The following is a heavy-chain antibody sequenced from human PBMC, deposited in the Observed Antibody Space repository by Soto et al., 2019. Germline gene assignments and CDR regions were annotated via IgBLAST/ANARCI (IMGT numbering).Heavy chain of an antibody. CDR1: GFTFSSYA. Sequence: EVQLLESGGGLVQPGGSLRLSCAASGFTFSSYAMSWVRQAPGKGLEWVSAISGSGGSTYYADSVTGRFTISRDNSKNTLYLQTNSLRAEDTAVYYCANLHGTNGVCLGVGAFDIWGPGTMVTFSS. D-gene: IGHD2-8*01. CDR3: ANLHGTNGVCLGVGAFDI. CDR2: ISGSGGST. V-gene: IGHV3-23*01. J-gene: IGHJ3*02.